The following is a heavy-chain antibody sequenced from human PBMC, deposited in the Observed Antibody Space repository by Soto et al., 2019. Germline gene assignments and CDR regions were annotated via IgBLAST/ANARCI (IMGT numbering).Heavy chain of an antibody. D-gene: IGHD3-10*01. V-gene: IGHV3-48*01. Sequence: EVQLVESGGGLVQPGGSLRLSCAASGFTFSSYTMNWVRQAPGKGLEWVSYISSSSRTIYYADSVKGRFTISRDNAKNSLYLQMNSLRAEDTAVYYCAREIPSRGAGWFDPWGQGTLVTVSS. CDR2: ISSSSRTI. CDR3: AREIPSRGAGWFDP. CDR1: GFTFSSYT. J-gene: IGHJ5*02.